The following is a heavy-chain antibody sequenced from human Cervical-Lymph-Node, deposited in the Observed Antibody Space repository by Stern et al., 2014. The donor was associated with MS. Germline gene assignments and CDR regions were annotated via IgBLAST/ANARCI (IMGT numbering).Heavy chain of an antibody. V-gene: IGHV1-69*01. J-gene: IGHJ6*02. CDR2: SIPIFGTP. Sequence: EPLAESAAEVKKPGSSVKASCKASGGTFSSYAISWARQAPGQGLEWMGGSIPIFGTPNYELTFQGRVTITADEPTSTANTELSSLRSEDTAVYYCARGELKEGLVRGMDVWGQGTTVTVSS. CDR1: GGTFSSYA. D-gene: IGHD1-26*01. CDR3: ARGELKEGLVRGMDV.